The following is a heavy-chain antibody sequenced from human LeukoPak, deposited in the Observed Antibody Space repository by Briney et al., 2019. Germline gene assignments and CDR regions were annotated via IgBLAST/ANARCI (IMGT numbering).Heavy chain of an antibody. J-gene: IGHJ4*02. CDR1: GYSFTSYW. Sequence: GESLKISCKGSGYSFTSYWIGWVRQMPGKGLEWMGIIYPGDSDTRYSPSFQGQVTIPADKSISTAYLQWSSLKASDTAMYYCARVSDGYCSSTSCSDFDYWGQGTLVTVFS. CDR2: IYPGDSDT. D-gene: IGHD2-2*03. V-gene: IGHV5-51*01. CDR3: ARVSDGYCSSTSCSDFDY.